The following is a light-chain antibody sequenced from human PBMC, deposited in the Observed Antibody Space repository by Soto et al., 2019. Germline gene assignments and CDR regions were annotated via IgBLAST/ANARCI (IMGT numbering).Light chain of an antibody. CDR1: QSVSTY. CDR3: QQRSNWVT. J-gene: IGKJ4*01. Sequence: EVVLTQSPATLSLSPGERATLSCRASQSVSTYLAWYQQKPGQAPRLLIYDASIRATDIPARFSGSGSGTDFTLTISSLEPEDFAVYYCQQRSNWVTFGGGTKVDIK. V-gene: IGKV3-11*01. CDR2: DAS.